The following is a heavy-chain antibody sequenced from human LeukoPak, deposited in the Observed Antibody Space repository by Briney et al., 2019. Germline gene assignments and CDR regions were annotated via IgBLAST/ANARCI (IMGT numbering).Heavy chain of an antibody. CDR2: ISYDGSNK. CDR1: GFTFSSYG. V-gene: IGHV3-30*18. J-gene: IGHJ6*02. CDR3: AKDLDTAMTRYYYHGMDV. Sequence: PGGSLRLSCAASGFTFSSYGMHWVRQAPGKGLEWVAVISYDGSNKYYADSVKGRFTISRDNSKNTLYLQMNSLRAEDTAVYYCAKDLDTAMTRYYYHGMDVWGQGTTVTVSS. D-gene: IGHD5-18*01.